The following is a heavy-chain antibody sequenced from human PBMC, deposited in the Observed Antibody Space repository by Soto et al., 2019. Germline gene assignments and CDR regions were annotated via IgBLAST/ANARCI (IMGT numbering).Heavy chain of an antibody. D-gene: IGHD5-12*01. CDR1: GGSISSYY. V-gene: IGHV4-59*01. J-gene: IGHJ5*02. CDR2: IYYSGST. Sequence: QVQLQESGPGLVKPSEILSLTCTVSGGSISSYYWSWIRQPPGKGLEWIGYIYYSGSTNYNPSLKSRVTISVDTSKNQFSLKLSSVTAADTAVYYCARGSLHSGYLWAPGNKPFDPWGQGTLVTVSS. CDR3: ARGSLHSGYLWAPGNKPFDP.